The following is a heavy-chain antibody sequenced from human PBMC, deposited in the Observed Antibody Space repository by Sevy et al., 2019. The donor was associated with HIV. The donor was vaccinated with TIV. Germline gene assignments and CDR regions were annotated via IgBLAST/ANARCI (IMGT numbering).Heavy chain of an antibody. CDR2: IYYSGST. V-gene: IGHV4-59*08. J-gene: IGHJ6*02. D-gene: IGHD3-3*01. CDR3: ARHISSTIFGVVAHYYYYGMDV. CDR1: GGSISSYY. Sequence: SETLSLTCTVSGGSISSYYWSWIRQPPGKGLEWIGYIYYSGSTNYNPSLKSRVTISVDTSKNQFSLKLGSVTAADTAVYYCARHISSTIFGVVAHYYYYGMDVWGQGTTVTVSS.